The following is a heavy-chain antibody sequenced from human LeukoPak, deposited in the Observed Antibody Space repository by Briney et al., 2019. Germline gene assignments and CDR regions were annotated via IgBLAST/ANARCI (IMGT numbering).Heavy chain of an antibody. V-gene: IGHV4-61*02. D-gene: IGHD6-13*01. Sequence: SETLSLTCTVSGGSISSGSYYWSWIRQPAGKGLEWIGRIYTSGSTNYNPSLKSRVTMSVDTSKNQFSLKLSSVTAADTAVYYCAREQAARPYWYFDLWGRGTLVTVSS. CDR1: GGSISSGSYY. CDR2: IYTSGST. CDR3: AREQAARPYWYFDL. J-gene: IGHJ2*01.